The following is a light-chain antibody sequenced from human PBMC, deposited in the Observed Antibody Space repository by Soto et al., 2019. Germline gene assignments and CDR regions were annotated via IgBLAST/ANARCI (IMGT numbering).Light chain of an antibody. Sequence: QSALTQPASVSGSPGQSITISCTGTSSDVGGYNYVSWYQQHPGKAPKLMIYDVSNRPSGVSNRFSDSKSGTTASLTIYGLQAEDEAEYYCSSYTSSSTVVFGGGTKLTVL. CDR3: SSYTSSSTVV. V-gene: IGLV2-14*01. CDR2: DVS. CDR1: SSDVGGYNY. J-gene: IGLJ2*01.